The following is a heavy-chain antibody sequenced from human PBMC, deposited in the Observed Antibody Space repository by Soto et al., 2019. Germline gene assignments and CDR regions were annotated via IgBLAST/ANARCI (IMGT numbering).Heavy chain of an antibody. V-gene: IGHV4-30-2*01. CDR3: ARGPPLLW. D-gene: IGHD2-21*01. Sequence: QLQLQESGSGLVKPSQTLSLTCAVSGGSISSGGYSWSWIRQPQGKGLECIGYIYHSGSTYYNPSLQRGVXXPVDRSKNQFSLKLSSVTAADTAVYYCARGPPLLWWSQGTLVTVSS. CDR2: IYHSGST. J-gene: IGHJ4*02. CDR1: GGSISSGGYS.